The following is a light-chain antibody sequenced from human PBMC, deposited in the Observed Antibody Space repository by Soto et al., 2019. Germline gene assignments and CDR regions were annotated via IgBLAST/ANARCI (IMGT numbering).Light chain of an antibody. Sequence: EIVLTQSPGTLSLSPGERATLSCRASQSVSSSYLAWYQQKPGQAPRLLIYGASCRATGIPDRFSGSGSGTDFTLTISRLEPEDFAVYYCQQYDSSPVTFGPGTKVDIK. CDR3: QQYDSSPVT. CDR1: QSVSSSY. J-gene: IGKJ3*01. CDR2: GAS. V-gene: IGKV3-20*01.